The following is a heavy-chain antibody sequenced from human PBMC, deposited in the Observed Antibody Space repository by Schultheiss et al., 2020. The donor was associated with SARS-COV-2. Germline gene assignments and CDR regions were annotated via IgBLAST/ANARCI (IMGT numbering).Heavy chain of an antibody. CDR3: ARARGSRQQLDDAFDI. CDR1: GGSFSGYY. D-gene: IGHD6-13*01. J-gene: IGHJ3*02. CDR2: IYYSGST. Sequence: SETLSLTCAVYGGSFSGYYWSWIRQPPGKGLEWIGYIYYSGSTNYNPSLKSRVTISVDTSKNQFSLKLSSVTAADTAVYYCARARGSRQQLDDAFDIWGQGTMVTVSS. V-gene: IGHV4-59*12.